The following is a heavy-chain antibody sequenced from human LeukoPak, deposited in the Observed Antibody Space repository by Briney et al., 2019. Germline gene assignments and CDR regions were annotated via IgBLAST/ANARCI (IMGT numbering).Heavy chain of an antibody. D-gene: IGHD2-2*01. CDR1: GFTFSSYG. CDR2: IRYDGSNK. V-gene: IGHV3-30*02. CDR3: AKDSTDIVVVPAATITNYYMDV. Sequence: GSLRLSCAASGFTFSSYGMHWVRQAPGKGLEWVAFIRYDGSNKYYAESVKGRFTISRDNSKNTLYLQMNSLKAEDTAVYYCAKDSTDIVVVPAATITNYYMDVWGKGTTVTVSS. J-gene: IGHJ6*03.